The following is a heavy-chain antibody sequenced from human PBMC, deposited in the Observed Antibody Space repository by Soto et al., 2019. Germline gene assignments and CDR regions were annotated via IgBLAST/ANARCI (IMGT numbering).Heavy chain of an antibody. V-gene: IGHV3-30-3*01. CDR1: GFTFSSYA. D-gene: IGHD1-26*01. CDR2: ISYDGSNK. Sequence: GGSLILSCAASGFTFSSYAMRWVRQAPGKGLEWVAVISYDGSNKYYADSVKGRFTISRDNSKNTLYLQMNSLRAEDTAVYYCARANNSGSYVGPFDYWGQGTLVPVSS. CDR3: ARANNSGSYVGPFDY. J-gene: IGHJ4*02.